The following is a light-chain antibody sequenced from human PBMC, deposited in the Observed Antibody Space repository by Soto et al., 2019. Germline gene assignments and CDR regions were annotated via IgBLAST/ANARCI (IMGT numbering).Light chain of an antibody. Sequence: QSVLTQPPSVSGAPGQRVTISCTGSSSNIGAGYAVHWYQPLPGTAPKLLIYNNDNRPSGVPDRFSGSKSGTSASLAITGLQAEDEADYYCQSYDSSLSGHVVFGGGTKVTVL. CDR3: QSYDSSLSGHVV. J-gene: IGLJ2*01. CDR1: SSNIGAGYA. V-gene: IGLV1-40*01. CDR2: NND.